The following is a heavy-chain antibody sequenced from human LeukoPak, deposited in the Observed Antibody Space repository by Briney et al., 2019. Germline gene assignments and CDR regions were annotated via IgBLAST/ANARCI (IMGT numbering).Heavy chain of an antibody. V-gene: IGHV3-48*01. Sequence: GGSLRLSCVVSGFTVSSYYMSWVRQAPGKGLEWVSDISSNSGIKSYADSVKGRFTISRDNAKNSLYLQMNSLRAEDTAVYYCARAYDFWSGPGGYWGQGTLVTVSS. D-gene: IGHD3-3*01. CDR2: ISSNSGIK. CDR1: GFTVSSYY. J-gene: IGHJ4*02. CDR3: ARAYDFWSGPGGY.